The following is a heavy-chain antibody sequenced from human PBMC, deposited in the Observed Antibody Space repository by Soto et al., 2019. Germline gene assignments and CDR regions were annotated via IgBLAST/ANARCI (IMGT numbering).Heavy chain of an antibody. CDR1: GVSISTYY. CDR3: ARAPRGNYGYPSYFDY. J-gene: IGHJ4*02. Sequence: PSETLSLTCTVTGVSISTYYWSWIRQPPGKGLEWIGYIYYSGSTNYNPSLKSRVTIPVDTSKNQFSLKLSSVTAADTAVYYCARAPRGNYGYPSYFDYWGQGTLVTVSS. D-gene: IGHD3-10*01. V-gene: IGHV4-59*01. CDR2: IYYSGST.